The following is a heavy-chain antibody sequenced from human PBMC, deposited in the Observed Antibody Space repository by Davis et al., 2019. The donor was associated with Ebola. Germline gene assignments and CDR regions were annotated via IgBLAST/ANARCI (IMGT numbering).Heavy chain of an antibody. D-gene: IGHD7-27*01. CDR3: ARGQIWGSDY. Sequence: SVKVSCKASGGTFSSYTISWVRQAPGQGLEWMGRIIPILGIANYAQKFQGRVTITADESTNTAYMELSSLRSEDTAVYYCARGQIWGSDYWGQGTLVTVSS. CDR1: GGTFSSYT. V-gene: IGHV1-69*02. CDR2: IIPILGIA. J-gene: IGHJ4*02.